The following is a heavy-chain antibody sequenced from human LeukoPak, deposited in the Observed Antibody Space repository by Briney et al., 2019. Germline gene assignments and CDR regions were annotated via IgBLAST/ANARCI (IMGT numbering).Heavy chain of an antibody. V-gene: IGHV3-72*01. D-gene: IGHD3-10*01. CDR3: ARGALWLGDNYNYFMDV. Sequence: GGSLRLSCAASGFSFSSYNMNWVRQAPGKGLEWVGRTRNKPRSYTTEYAASVKGRFTISREDSQNSLYLQMNSLKTEDTAVYYCARGALWLGDNYNYFMDVWGQGTTVTVSS. CDR2: TRNKPRSYTT. CDR1: GFSFSSYN. J-gene: IGHJ6*02.